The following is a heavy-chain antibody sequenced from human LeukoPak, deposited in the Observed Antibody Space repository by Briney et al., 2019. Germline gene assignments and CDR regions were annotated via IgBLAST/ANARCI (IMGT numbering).Heavy chain of an antibody. J-gene: IGHJ4*02. Sequence: GGSLRLSCAASGFTFDDYAMHWVRQAPGKGLEWVSGISWNSGSIGYADSVKGRFTISRDNAKNSLYLQMNSLRAEDTALYYCAKDMGQGYCSGGSCYRYYFDYWGQGTLVTVSS. CDR2: ISWNSGSI. CDR1: GFTFDDYA. V-gene: IGHV3-9*01. CDR3: AKDMGQGYCSGGSCYRYYFDY. D-gene: IGHD2-15*01.